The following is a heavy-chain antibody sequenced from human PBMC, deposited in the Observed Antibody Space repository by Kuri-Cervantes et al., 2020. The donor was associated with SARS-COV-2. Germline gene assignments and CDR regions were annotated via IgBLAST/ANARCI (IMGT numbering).Heavy chain of an antibody. D-gene: IGHD1-14*01. J-gene: IGHJ4*02. CDR2: INHSGST. V-gene: IGHV4-34*01. CDR3: ARDRGRGSPRKYFDY. Sequence: GSLRLSCAASGFNLSRTDMHWVRQPPGKGLEWIGEINHSGSTNYNPSLKSRVTISVDTSKNQFSLKLSSVTAADTAVYYCARDRGRGSPRKYFDYWGQGTLVTVSS. CDR1: GFNLSRTD.